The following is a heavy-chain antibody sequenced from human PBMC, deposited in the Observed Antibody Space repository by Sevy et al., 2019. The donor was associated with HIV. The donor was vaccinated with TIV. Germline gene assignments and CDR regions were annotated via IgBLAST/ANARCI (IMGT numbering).Heavy chain of an antibody. V-gene: IGHV3-7*01. CDR3: VRAIATVDSF. CDR1: GFSLNTYW. CDR2: INQDASVK. Sequence: GESLKISCVASGFSLNTYWMLWVRQAPGKGLEWVANINQDASVKYYTDSVKGRFTISRDNARNLVSLQMNILRVEDTALYYCVRAIATVDSFWGQGTLVTVSS. J-gene: IGHJ4*02. D-gene: IGHD6-13*01.